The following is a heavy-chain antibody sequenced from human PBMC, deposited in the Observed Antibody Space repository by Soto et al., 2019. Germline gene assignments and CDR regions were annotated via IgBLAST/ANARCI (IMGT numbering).Heavy chain of an antibody. CDR3: ARASNGVLNWFDP. CDR1: GYTFTGYY. J-gene: IGHJ5*02. CDR2: INPNSGGT. D-gene: IGHD4-17*01. V-gene: IGHV1-2*04. Sequence: GASVKVSCKASGYTFTGYYMHWVRQAPGQGLEWMGWINPNSGGTNYAQKFQGWVTMTRDTSISTAYMELSRLRSDDTAVYYCARASNGVLNWFDPWGQGTLVTVSS.